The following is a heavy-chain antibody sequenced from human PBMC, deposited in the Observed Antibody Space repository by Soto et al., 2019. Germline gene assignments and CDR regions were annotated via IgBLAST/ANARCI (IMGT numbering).Heavy chain of an antibody. J-gene: IGHJ4*02. V-gene: IGHV3-33*01. D-gene: IGHD3-22*01. CDR1: GFTFSSYG. Sequence: GGSLRLSCAASGFTFSSYGMHWVRQAPGKGLEWVAVIWYDGSNKYYADSVKGRFTIPRDNSKNTLYLQMNSLRAEDTAVYYCARDSNYYDSSGYYYPTSFDYWGQGTLVTVSS. CDR3: ARDSNYYDSSGYYYPTSFDY. CDR2: IWYDGSNK.